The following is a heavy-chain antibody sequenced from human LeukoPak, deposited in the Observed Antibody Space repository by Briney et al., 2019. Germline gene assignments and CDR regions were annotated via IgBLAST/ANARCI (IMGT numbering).Heavy chain of an antibody. D-gene: IGHD3-22*01. J-gene: IGHJ5*02. V-gene: IGHV5-51*01. CDR2: IYPGDSDT. CDR1: GYSFTSYW. Sequence: GESLKISCKGSGYSFTSYWIGWVRQMPGKGLEWMGIIYPGDSDTRYSPSFQGQVTISADKSISTAYLQWSSLKASDTAMYYCARRYYYDSSGYHLGGFDPWGQGTLVTVSS. CDR3: ARRYYYDSSGYHLGGFDP.